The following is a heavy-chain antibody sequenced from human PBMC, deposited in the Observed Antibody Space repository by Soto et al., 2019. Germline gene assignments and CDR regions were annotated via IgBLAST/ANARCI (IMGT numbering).Heavy chain of an antibody. CDR3: ARGDSTDCSNGVCSFFYNHDMDV. J-gene: IGHJ6*02. V-gene: IGHV1-2*04. D-gene: IGHD2-8*01. Sequence: GASVKVSCKASGYPFTGPYIYWVRQAPGQGLEWLGRINPKSGGTSTAQKFQGWVTMTTDTSISTASMELTRLTSDDTAIYYCARGDSTDCSNGVCSFFYNHDMDVWGQGTTVTVSS. CDR2: INPKSGGT. CDR1: GYPFTGPY.